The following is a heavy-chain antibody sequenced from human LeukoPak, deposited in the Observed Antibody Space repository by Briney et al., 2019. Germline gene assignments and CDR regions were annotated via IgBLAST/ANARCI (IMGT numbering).Heavy chain of an antibody. Sequence: ASVKLSCKASGYTFTSYGISWVRHAPGQGLEWMGWISAYNGNTNYAQKLQGRVTMTTDTSTSTAYMELRSLRSDDTAVYYCARVGDSSGPYEYFQHWGQGTLVTVSS. J-gene: IGHJ1*01. D-gene: IGHD6-19*01. CDR3: ARVGDSSGPYEYFQH. CDR2: ISAYNGNT. V-gene: IGHV1-18*01. CDR1: GYTFTSYG.